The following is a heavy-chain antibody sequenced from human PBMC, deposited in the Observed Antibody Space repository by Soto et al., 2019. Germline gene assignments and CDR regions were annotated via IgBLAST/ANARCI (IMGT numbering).Heavy chain of an antibody. J-gene: IGHJ4*02. V-gene: IGHV1-2*02. CDR2: INSVSGGA. CDR1: GNTHTIYF. D-gene: IGHD1-26*01. CDR3: ARGGSYYAH. Sequence: QVQLVQSGAEVKQPGASVRVSCKASGNTHTIYFIHWLRQASGQGLEWMGWINSVSGGANYAPRFQGRVSMTRDTSAATAFMDLSGLRTDDTAVYYCARGGSYYAHWGQGTLVTVSS.